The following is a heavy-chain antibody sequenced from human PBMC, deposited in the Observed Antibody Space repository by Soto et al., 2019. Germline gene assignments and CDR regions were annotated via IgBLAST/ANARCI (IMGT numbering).Heavy chain of an antibody. CDR3: ARDRASGYKAGDAFDT. J-gene: IGHJ3*02. Sequence: QVRLVESGGGLVKPGGSLRLSCEASGFSFSDYDMSWIRQAPGKGLEWVSYITETGGAMHYADSVKGRFTVSRDNARNSLYLQMNRLRAEDTAVYYCARDRASGYKAGDAFDTWGEGTMVTVSS. D-gene: IGHD3-9*01. V-gene: IGHV3-11*01. CDR1: GFSFSDYD. CDR2: ITETGGAM.